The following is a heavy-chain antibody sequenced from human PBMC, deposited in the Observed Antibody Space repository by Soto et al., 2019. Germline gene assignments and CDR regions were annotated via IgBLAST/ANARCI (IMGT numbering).Heavy chain of an antibody. D-gene: IGHD5-18*01. CDR3: ARSGYSYGQIDY. CDR2: IYHSGST. Sequence: TLSLSCAVSVGSISSGGYSWSWIRQPPGKGLEWIGYIYHSGSTYYNPSLKSRVTISVDRSKNQFSLKLSSVTAADTAVYYCARSGYSYGQIDYWGQGTLVTAPQ. J-gene: IGHJ4*02. CDR1: VGSISSGGYS. V-gene: IGHV4-30-2*01.